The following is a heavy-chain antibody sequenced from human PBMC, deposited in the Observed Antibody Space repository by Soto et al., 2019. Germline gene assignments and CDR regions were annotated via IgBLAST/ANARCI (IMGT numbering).Heavy chain of an antibody. Sequence: SETLSLTCTVSGGSISSHYWSWVRQPPWKGLEWIGYLYYTGSTNYNASLKSQVTMSLDTSKNQFSLMLTSVTAADTAVYYCARVGATVTSQALGFDHWGQGILVTVSS. V-gene: IGHV4-59*11. J-gene: IGHJ4*02. CDR3: ARVGATVTSQALGFDH. CDR1: GGSISSHY. D-gene: IGHD4-17*01. CDR2: LYYTGST.